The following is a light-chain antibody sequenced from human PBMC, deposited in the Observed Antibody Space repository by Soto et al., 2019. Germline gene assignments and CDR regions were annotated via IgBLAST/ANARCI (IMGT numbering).Light chain of an antibody. Sequence: SALTQPASVSGSPGQSITISCTGTSSDVGGYNYVSWYQQHPGKAPKLMIYEVSNRPSGASNRFSGSESGNTASLTISGLQAEDEADYYCSSYTSSSTPYVFGTGTKLTVL. CDR3: SSYTSSSTPYV. CDR1: SSDVGGYNY. V-gene: IGLV2-14*01. CDR2: EVS. J-gene: IGLJ1*01.